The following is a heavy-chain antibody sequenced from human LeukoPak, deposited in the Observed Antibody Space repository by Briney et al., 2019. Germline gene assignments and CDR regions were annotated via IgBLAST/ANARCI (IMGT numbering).Heavy chain of an antibody. CDR3: ARHIGGGIEDMDV. V-gene: IGHV4-59*08. J-gene: IGHJ6*03. Sequence: SEALSLTCTVSGGSIGTYYWSWVRQSPGTGLEWIGYIYVTGTRYNPYLQSRVTISVDRSRNQFFLKMTSVTAADTAVYYCARHIGGGIEDMDVWGRGTKVTVSS. CDR1: GGSIGTYY. D-gene: IGHD3-16*02. CDR2: IYVTGT.